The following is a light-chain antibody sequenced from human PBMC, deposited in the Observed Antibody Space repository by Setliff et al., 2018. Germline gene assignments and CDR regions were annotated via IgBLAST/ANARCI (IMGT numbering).Light chain of an antibody. Sequence: QSVLTQPAAVSGSPGQSIAISCTGTSRDVGGYNFVSWYQHHPDKAPKLLIYDVTVRPSGVSDRFSGSKSGNTASLTISGLQAEDEANYYCLSYTSDTTHAVFGGGTKVTV. J-gene: IGLJ2*01. CDR2: DVT. CDR3: LSYTSDTTHAV. V-gene: IGLV2-14*03. CDR1: SRDVGGYNF.